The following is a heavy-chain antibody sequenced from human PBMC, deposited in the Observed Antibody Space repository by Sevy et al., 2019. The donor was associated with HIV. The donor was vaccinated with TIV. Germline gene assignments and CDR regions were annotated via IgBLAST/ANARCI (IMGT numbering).Heavy chain of an antibody. V-gene: IGHV4-34*01. CDR1: GGSFGGYY. CDR3: ARTPSPLNYYDSSCYHDY. D-gene: IGHD3-22*01. CDR2: INHTGSS. J-gene: IGHJ4*02. Sequence: SETLSLTCAVYGGSFGGYYWSWIRQPPGKGLEWIGEINHTGSSNYNPSLKSRVTISVDTSKNQFSLKLSSMTAADTAVYYCARTPSPLNYYDSSCYHDYWGQGTLVTVSS.